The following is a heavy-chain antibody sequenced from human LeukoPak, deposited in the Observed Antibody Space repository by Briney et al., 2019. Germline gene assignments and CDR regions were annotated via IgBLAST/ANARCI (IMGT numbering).Heavy chain of an antibody. CDR1: GFTFSGYA. V-gene: IGHV3-23*01. CDR2: ITSSGSST. D-gene: IGHD6-19*01. Sequence: GESLRLSCAASGFTFSGYAMSWVRQSPGKGLEWVSMITSSGSSTSYADSVKGRFTISRDNSKNTLYLQMNSLRAEDTAAYYCAKEKGSYSSGWYNDYWGPGTLVTVSS. CDR3: AKEKGSYSSGWYNDY. J-gene: IGHJ4*02.